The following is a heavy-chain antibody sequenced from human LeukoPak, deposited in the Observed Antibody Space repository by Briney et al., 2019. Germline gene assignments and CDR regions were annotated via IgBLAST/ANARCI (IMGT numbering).Heavy chain of an antibody. D-gene: IGHD3-10*01. CDR2: IQPGDSNT. Sequence: GESLKISCQGSGYSFTSYWIGWVRQMPGKGLEWMGIIQPGDSNTRYSPSFQGQVTISADQTIRTAYLQWSTLKASDTATYYCARTTYYFSSGSLDGFDIWGQGTMVTVSS. CDR3: ARTTYYFSSGSLDGFDI. J-gene: IGHJ3*02. CDR1: GYSFTSYW. V-gene: IGHV5-51*01.